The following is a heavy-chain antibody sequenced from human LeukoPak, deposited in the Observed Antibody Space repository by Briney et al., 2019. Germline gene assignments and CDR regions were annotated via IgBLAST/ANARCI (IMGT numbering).Heavy chain of an antibody. V-gene: IGHV1-46*01. D-gene: IGHD6-19*01. CDR2: INPSGGST. CDR1: GYTFTSYY. J-gene: IGHJ3*02. Sequence: ASVKVSCKASGYTFTSYYMHWVRQAPGQGLEWMGIINPSGGSTSYAQKFRGRVTMTRDMSTSTVYMELSSLRSEDTAVYYCASRAALAVAGKDAFDIWGQGTMVTVSS. CDR3: ASRAALAVAGKDAFDI.